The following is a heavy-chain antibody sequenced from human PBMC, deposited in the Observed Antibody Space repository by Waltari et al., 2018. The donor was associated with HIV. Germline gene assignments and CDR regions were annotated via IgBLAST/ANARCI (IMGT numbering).Heavy chain of an antibody. J-gene: IGHJ2*01. CDR3: VSGVVPAPAAPYWYLDV. CDR2: ISRNSDHI. D-gene: IGHD3-3*01. Sequence: EVHLVESGGGLVKPGGSLRRPCCTAGFLFRRLVSQWVRQAPGKGLQWVSSISRNSDHIYYEDSLKGRFTISRDNARSSLYLQMDSLRAEDTAVYYCVSGVVPAPAAPYWYLDVWGRGILVTVSS. V-gene: IGHV3-21*01. CDR1: GFLFRRLV.